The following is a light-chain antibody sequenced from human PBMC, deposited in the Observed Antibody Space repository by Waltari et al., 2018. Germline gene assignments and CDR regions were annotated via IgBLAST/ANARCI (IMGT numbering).Light chain of an antibody. CDR2: EVF. V-gene: IGLV2-23*02. J-gene: IGLJ1*01. Sequence: QSALTPPASVSGTPGPSNTISCRGPTSDVGSYDLVPWYQQHPGEAPKLLICEVFKRPPDTSSRFSGAKSGSTASLTISGLQPEDEADYYCCSYAGRGTYVFGSGTKVTVL. CDR3: CSYAGRGTYV. CDR1: TSDVGSYDL.